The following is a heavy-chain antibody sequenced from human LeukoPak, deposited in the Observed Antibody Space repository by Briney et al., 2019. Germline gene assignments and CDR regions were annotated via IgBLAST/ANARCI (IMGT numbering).Heavy chain of an antibody. D-gene: IGHD3-22*01. J-gene: IGHJ4*02. CDR2: INAGNGNT. Sequence: ASVKVSCKASGYTFTSYAMHWVRQAPGQRLEWMGWINAGNGNTKYSQKFQGRVTITRDTSASTAYMELSSLRSEDTAVYYCAADQGIYDSSGYCFDYWGQGTLVTVSS. V-gene: IGHV1-3*01. CDR1: GYTFTSYA. CDR3: AADQGIYDSSGYCFDY.